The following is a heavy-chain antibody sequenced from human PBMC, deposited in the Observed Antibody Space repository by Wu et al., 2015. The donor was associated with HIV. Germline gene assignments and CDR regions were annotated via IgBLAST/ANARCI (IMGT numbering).Heavy chain of an antibody. CDR2: ISAYNGNT. CDR3: ASPRSPGFSSAWPTYFDY. V-gene: IGHV1-18*01. CDR1: GYTFTSYG. D-gene: IGHD6-19*01. J-gene: IGHJ4*02. Sequence: QVQLVQSGAEVKKPGASVKVSCKASGYTFTSYGVTWVRQAPGQGLEWMGWISAYNGNTNYAQKFQGRVTMTTDISTNTAYMELSSLRSEDTAVYYCASPRSPGFSSAWPTYFDYWGQGTLVTVSS.